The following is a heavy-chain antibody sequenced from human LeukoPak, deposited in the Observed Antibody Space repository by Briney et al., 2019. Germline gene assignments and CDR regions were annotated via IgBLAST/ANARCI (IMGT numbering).Heavy chain of an antibody. CDR3: ARGNSRYYYYGMDV. D-gene: IGHD1-7*01. CDR2: IYYSGST. CDR1: GGSISSGGYS. Sequence: PSQTLSLTCAVSGGSISSGGYSWSWIRQPPGRGLEWLGYIYYSGSTYYNPSLKSRVTISVNRSKNQFSLKLSSVTAADTAVYYCARGNSRYYYYGMDVWGKGTTVTVSS. V-gene: IGHV4-30-2*01. J-gene: IGHJ6*04.